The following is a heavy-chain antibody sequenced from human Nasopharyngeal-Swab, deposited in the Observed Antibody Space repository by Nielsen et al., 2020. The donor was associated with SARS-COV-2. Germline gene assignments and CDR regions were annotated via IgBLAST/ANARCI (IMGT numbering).Heavy chain of an antibody. CDR1: GGSISSSSYY. V-gene: IGHV4-39*01. D-gene: IGHD3-10*01. CDR2: IYYSGST. J-gene: IGHJ6*02. CDR3: ARHRGIYYYYNGMDV. Sequence: SETLSLTCTGSGGSISSSSYYWGWIRQPPGKGLVWIGSIYYSGSTYYNPSLKIRVTISVDTSNNNFSLKLSSVTAADTAVYYCARHRGIYYYYNGMDVWGQGTTVTVSS.